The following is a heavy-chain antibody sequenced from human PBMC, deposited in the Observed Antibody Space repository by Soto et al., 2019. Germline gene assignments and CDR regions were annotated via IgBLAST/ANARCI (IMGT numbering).Heavy chain of an antibody. Sequence: PGGSLRLSCAASGFAFIGYGMHWVRQAPGRGLKWVALISYDGTNKHYEDSVKGRFTISRDNSKNTLYLQMNSLRTEDTAVYFCARDADLIYFDSWGQGTLVTVS. CDR3: ARDADLIYFDS. J-gene: IGHJ4*02. CDR2: ISYDGTNK. CDR1: GFAFIGYG. V-gene: IGHV3-30*03. D-gene: IGHD3-3*01.